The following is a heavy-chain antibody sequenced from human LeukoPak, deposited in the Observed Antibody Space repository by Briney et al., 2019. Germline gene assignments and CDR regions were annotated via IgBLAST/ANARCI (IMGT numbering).Heavy chain of an antibody. CDR1: GFTFSNYG. J-gene: IGHJ1*01. Sequence: GGSLRLSCAASGFTFSNYGMHWVRQAPGKGLEWVAVVSYDGSKQYYADSVKGRFTISRDNSKNMLYLQMNSLRAEDTAVYYCAKGSSSWYLYFQHWGQGTLVTVSS. CDR3: AKGSSSWYLYFQH. V-gene: IGHV3-30-3*01. CDR2: VSYDGSKQ. D-gene: IGHD6-13*01.